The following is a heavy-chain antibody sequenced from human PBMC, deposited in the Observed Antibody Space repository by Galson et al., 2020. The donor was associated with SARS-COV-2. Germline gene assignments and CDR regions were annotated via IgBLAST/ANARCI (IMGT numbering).Heavy chain of an antibody. D-gene: IGHD3-10*01. V-gene: IGHV3-30*04. Sequence: QLGESLKTSCAASGFTFSSYAMHWVRQAPGKGLEWVAVISYDGSNTYYADSVKGRFTISRDNSKNTLYLQMNSLRAEEKAVYYCARDRVLWFGELLHDAFDIWGQGTMVTVSS. CDR1: GFTFSSYA. CDR2: ISYDGSNT. J-gene: IGHJ3*02. CDR3: ARDRVLWFGELLHDAFDI.